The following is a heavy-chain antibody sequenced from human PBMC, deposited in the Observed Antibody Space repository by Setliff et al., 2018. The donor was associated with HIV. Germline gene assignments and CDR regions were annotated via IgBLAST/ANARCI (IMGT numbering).Heavy chain of an antibody. V-gene: IGHV3-48*04. J-gene: IGHJ6*03. D-gene: IGHD1-1*01. Sequence: GGSLRLSCAASGFTFSSYWMSWVRQAPGKGLEWVSHISSSSSTIYYADSVKGRFTISRDNAKNSLYLQMNSLRAEDTAVYYCARGPTGTSYYYYYMDVWGKGTTVTVSS. CDR3: ARGPTGTSYYYYYMDV. CDR1: GFTFSSYW. CDR2: ISSSSSTI.